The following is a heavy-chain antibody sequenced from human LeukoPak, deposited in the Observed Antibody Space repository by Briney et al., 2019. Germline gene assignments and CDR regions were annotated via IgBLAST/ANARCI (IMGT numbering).Heavy chain of an antibody. CDR1: GYTFTSYD. J-gene: IGHJ3*02. D-gene: IGHD3-22*01. CDR2: MIPNSGNT. V-gene: IGHV1-8*01. CDR3: ARVGLYYYDSSGYYQDAFDI. Sequence: ASVKVSCKASGYTFTSYDINWVRQATGQGLEWMGWMIPNSGNTGYAQKFQGRVTMTRNTSISTAYMELSSLRSEDTAVYYCARVGLYYYDSSGYYQDAFDIWGQGTMVTVSS.